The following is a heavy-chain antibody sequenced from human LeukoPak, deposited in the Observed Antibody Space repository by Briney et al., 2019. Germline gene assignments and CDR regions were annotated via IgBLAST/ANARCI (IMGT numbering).Heavy chain of an antibody. V-gene: IGHV3-30*19. Sequence: PGRSLRLSCAASGFTFSSHGMHWVRQAPGKGLEWVAVISYDGSNKYYADSVKGRFTISRDNSKNTLYLQMNSLRAEDTAVYYCAREDNVQPYFDYWGQGTLVTVSS. J-gene: IGHJ4*02. CDR2: ISYDGSNK. D-gene: IGHD1-1*01. CDR3: AREDNVQPYFDY. CDR1: GFTFSSHG.